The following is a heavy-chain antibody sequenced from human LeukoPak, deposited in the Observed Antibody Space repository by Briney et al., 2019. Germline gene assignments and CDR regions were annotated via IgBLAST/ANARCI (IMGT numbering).Heavy chain of an antibody. J-gene: IGHJ4*02. CDR2: ISGSGGTT. V-gene: IGHV3-23*01. D-gene: IGHD3-10*01. CDR1: RFTFSSYD. Sequence: GGTLRLSCAASRFTFSSYDMTWVRQAPGKGLEWVSTISGSGGTTYYADSVKGRFTISRDNSKNTLYLQMNSLRAEDPAVYYCARGVRGVHTLDYWGQGTLLTVSS. CDR3: ARGVRGVHTLDY.